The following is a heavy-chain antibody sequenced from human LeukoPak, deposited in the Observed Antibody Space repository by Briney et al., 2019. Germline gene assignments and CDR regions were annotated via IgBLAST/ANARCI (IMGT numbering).Heavy chain of an antibody. CDR2: IYYSGST. D-gene: IGHD1-26*01. Sequence: SETLSLTCTVSGGSISSSNFYWGWIRQPPGKGLEWIGSIYYSGSTYYNPSLKSRVTISVDTSKNQFSLKLSSVTAADTAVYYCARDFPSGSYYGYWGQGTLVTVSS. CDR1: GGSISSSNFY. J-gene: IGHJ4*02. CDR3: ARDFPSGSYYGY. V-gene: IGHV4-39*07.